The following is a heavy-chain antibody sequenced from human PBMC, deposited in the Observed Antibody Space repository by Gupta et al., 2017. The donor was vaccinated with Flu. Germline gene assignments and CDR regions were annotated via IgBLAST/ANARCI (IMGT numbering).Heavy chain of an antibody. V-gene: IGHV3-23*01. J-gene: IGHJ6*02. D-gene: IGHD4-11*01. CDR3: AKSLSPTTIRYGMDV. Sequence: EVQLLESGGGLVQPGGSLRLSCAASGFTFNTYAMNWVRQAPGKGLEWGSGLSCCGNGTLYADSGKGRLTISRDKSRKTLYLQMNRLRDEDTAIYYCAKSLSPTTIRYGMDVWGQGTTVNVSS. CDR2: LSCCGNGT. CDR1: GFTFNTYA.